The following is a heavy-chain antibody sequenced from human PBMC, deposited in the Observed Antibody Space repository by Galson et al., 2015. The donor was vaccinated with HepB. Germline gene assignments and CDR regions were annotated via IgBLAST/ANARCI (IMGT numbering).Heavy chain of an antibody. V-gene: IGHV3-23*01. CDR3: AKANYPGYCSGERSGNCFPLYNFDC. D-gene: IGHD2-15*01. CDR1: GFTFSNYA. CDR2: ISGSGATT. Sequence: SLRLSCAASGFTFSNYALNWVRQGPGKRLEWVAAISGSGATTYYAEPVKGRFTISRDNSKNTLHLEMNSLGADDTAVYYCAKANYPGYCSGERSGNCFPLYNFDCWGQGTLVTVSS. J-gene: IGHJ4*02.